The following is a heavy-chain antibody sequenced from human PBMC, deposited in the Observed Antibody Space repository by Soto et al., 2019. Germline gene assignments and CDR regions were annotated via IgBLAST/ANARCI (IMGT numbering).Heavy chain of an antibody. Sequence: QVQLQESGPGLVKPSETLSLTCTVSGGSISSYYWSWIRQPPGKGLEWIGYIYYSGSTNYNPSLKSRVTISVDTSKNQFSLKLSSVTAADTAVYYCAGRETATPRRGAFDYWGQGTLVTVSS. CDR1: GGSISSYY. J-gene: IGHJ4*02. D-gene: IGHD6-25*01. V-gene: IGHV4-59*01. CDR3: AGRETATPRRGAFDY. CDR2: IYYSGST.